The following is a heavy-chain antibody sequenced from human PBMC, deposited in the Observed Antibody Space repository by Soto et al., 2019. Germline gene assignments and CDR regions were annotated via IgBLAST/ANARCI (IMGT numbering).Heavy chain of an antibody. V-gene: IGHV4-59*01. CDR3: ASHYYDSGIYWFFDL. D-gene: IGHD3-22*01. CDR2: IYYSGST. J-gene: IGHJ2*01. CDR1: GGSISSSF. Sequence: QVQLQESGPGLVKPSETLSLTCTVSGGSISSSFWSWIRQPPGKGLEWIGYIYYSGSTNYNPSLKSRVTISVGTSKNQFSLRLSSVTAADTAVYYCASHYYDSGIYWFFDLWGRGTLVTVSS.